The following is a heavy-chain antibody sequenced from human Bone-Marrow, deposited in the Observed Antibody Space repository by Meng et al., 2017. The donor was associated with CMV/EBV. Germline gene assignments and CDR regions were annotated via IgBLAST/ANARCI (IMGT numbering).Heavy chain of an antibody. CDR3: ARVSITIFGVVIFCYFDY. CDR2: IYYSGST. V-gene: IGHV4-39*07. Sequence: GSLRLSCTVSGGSISSSSYYWGWSRQPPGKGLEWIGSIYYSGSTYYNPSLKSRVTISVDTSKNQFSLQLSYVTAADPAVYYCARVSITIFGVVIFCYFDYWGQGTLVTVSS. J-gene: IGHJ4*02. CDR1: GGSISSSSYY. D-gene: IGHD3-3*01.